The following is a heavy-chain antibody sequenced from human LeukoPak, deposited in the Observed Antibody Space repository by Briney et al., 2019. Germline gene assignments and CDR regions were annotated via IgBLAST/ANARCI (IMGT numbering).Heavy chain of an antibody. CDR3: ARGDYGGYFDY. CDR2: ISSNGGST. D-gene: IGHD4-23*01. CDR1: GFTFSSYA. Sequence: PGGSLRLSCAASGFTFSSYAMHWVRQAPGKGLEYVSAISSNGGSTYYANSVKGRFTISRDNSKNTLYLQMGSLRAEDMAVYYCARGDYGGYFDYWGQGTLVTVSS. J-gene: IGHJ4*02. V-gene: IGHV3-64*01.